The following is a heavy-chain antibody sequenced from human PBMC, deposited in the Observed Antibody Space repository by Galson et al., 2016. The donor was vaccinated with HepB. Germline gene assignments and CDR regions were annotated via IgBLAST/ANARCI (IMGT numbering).Heavy chain of an antibody. CDR2: ITGRGDSA. J-gene: IGHJ6*02. D-gene: IGHD1-14*01. CDR3: AKHAEPYYYCAMDV. CDR1: GFIFSNYA. Sequence: SLRLSCAASGFIFSNYAMSWVRQAPGKGLEWVSTITGRGDSAYYADSVKGRFTISRDNSQNTLFLQMNSLRAEDTAIYYCAKHAEPYYYCAMDVWGQGTTVAVSS. V-gene: IGHV3-23*01.